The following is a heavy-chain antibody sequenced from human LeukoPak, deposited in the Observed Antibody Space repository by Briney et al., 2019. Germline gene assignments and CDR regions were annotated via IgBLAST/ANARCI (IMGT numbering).Heavy chain of an antibody. D-gene: IGHD3-10*01. J-gene: IGHJ4*02. V-gene: IGHV3-7*01. CDR1: GFTFSSYW. CDR2: IKQDGSEK. CDR3: ATLHWALYYFDY. Sequence: GSLRLSCAASGFTFSSYWMSWVRQAPGKGLEWVANIKQDGSEKYYVDSVKGRFTISRDNAKNSLYLQMNSLRAEDTAVYYCATLHWALYYFDYWGQGTLVTVSS.